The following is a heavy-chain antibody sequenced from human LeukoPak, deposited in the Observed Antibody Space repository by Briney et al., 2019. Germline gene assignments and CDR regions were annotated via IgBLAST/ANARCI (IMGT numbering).Heavy chain of an antibody. J-gene: IGHJ4*02. Sequence: GASVKVSCKASGYTFTSSGISWVRQAPGQGLEWMGWISTYTGYSKYAQNLQGRVTMTADTSTSTAYMELSSLRSDDTAMYYCAKNSSGWYSDYWGQRTLVTVSS. CDR3: AKNSSGWYSDY. V-gene: IGHV1-18*01. D-gene: IGHD6-19*01. CDR2: ISTYTGYS. CDR1: GYTFTSSG.